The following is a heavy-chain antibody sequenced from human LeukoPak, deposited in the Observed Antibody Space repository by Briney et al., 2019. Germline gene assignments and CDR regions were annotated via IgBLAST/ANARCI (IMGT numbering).Heavy chain of an antibody. CDR2: ISGSGGST. CDR1: GITLSNYA. Sequence: QTGESLRLSCAVSGITLSNYAMSWVRQAPGKGLEWVAGISGSGGSTNYADSVKGRFTISRDNPKNTLYMQMNSLRAEDTAVYFCAKRGVVICVILVGFHKEAYYFDSWGQGALVTVSS. D-gene: IGHD3-10*01. CDR3: AKRGVVICVILVGFHKEAYYFDS. J-gene: IGHJ4*02. V-gene: IGHV3-23*01.